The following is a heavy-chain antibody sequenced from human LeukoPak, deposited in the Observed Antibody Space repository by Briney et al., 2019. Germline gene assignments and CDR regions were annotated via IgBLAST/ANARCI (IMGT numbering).Heavy chain of an antibody. D-gene: IGHD6-13*01. CDR1: GYTFTSYG. CDR2: INTYNGDT. J-gene: IGHJ4*02. Sequence: ASVKVSCKASGYTFTSYGISWVRQAPGQGLEWMGWINTYNGDTNYAQHFQGRVSMTTDTSTSTAYMELRSLRSDDTAVYYCARGTYSTWYFAYWGQGTLVTVSS. CDR3: ARGTYSTWYFAY. V-gene: IGHV1-18*01.